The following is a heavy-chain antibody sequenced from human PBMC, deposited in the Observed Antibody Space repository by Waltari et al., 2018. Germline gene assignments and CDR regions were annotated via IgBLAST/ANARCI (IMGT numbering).Heavy chain of an antibody. J-gene: IGHJ5*02. CDR2: ISHSGTT. CDR1: GGSISTNHW. V-gene: IGHV4-4*02. D-gene: IGHD6-13*01. CDR3: ARDPKGGDSSSWYGFDP. Sequence: QVQLQESGPGLVKPSGTLSLTCVVSGGSISTNHWWSWVRQPPGKGLEWIGEISHSGTTKHNPSLNSRVTISLDKAKNQFSLKVTSVTAVDTAVYYCARDPKGGDSSSWYGFDPWGQGTLVTVSS.